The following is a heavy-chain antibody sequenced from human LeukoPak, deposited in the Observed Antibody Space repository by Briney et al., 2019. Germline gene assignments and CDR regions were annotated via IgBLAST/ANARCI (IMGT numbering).Heavy chain of an antibody. Sequence: SVKVSGKASGGTFSSYAISWVRQAPGQGLEWMGGIIPIFGTANYAQKFQGRVTITADESTSTAYMELSSLRSEDTAVYYCASGDGYNYAVYFDYWGQGTLVTVSS. J-gene: IGHJ4*02. CDR2: IIPIFGTA. CDR1: GGTFSSYA. V-gene: IGHV1-69*13. D-gene: IGHD5-24*01. CDR3: ASGDGYNYAVYFDY.